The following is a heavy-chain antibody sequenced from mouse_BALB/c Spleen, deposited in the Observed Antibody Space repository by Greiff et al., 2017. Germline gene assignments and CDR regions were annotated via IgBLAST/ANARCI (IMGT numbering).Heavy chain of an antibody. Sequence: EVQRVESGGGLVQPGGSRKLSCAASGFTFSSFGMHWVRQAPEKGLEWVAYISSGSSTIYYADTVKGRFTISRDNPKNTLFLQMTSLRSEDTAMYYCARSDYGNHWYFDVWGAGTTVTVSS. CDR1: GFTFSSFG. J-gene: IGHJ1*01. CDR2: ISSGSSTI. CDR3: ARSDYGNHWYFDV. V-gene: IGHV5-17*02. D-gene: IGHD2-1*01.